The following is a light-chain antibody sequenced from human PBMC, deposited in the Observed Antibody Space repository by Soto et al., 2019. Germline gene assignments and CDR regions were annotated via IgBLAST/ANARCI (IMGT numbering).Light chain of an antibody. CDR2: DVS. V-gene: IGLV2-14*01. Sequence: QSVLTQPASVSGSPGQSITISCTGTSSDVGGYNYVSWYQQHPVKAPKLIIYDVSSRPSGVSTRFSGSKSGNTASLTISGLQAEDEADYYCNSYTSSSTQYVFGXGTKVTVL. CDR1: SSDVGGYNY. CDR3: NSYTSSSTQYV. J-gene: IGLJ1*01.